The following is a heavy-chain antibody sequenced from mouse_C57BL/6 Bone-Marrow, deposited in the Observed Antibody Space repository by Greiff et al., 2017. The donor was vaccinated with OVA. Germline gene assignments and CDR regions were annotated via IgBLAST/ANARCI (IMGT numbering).Heavy chain of an antibody. J-gene: IGHJ2*01. V-gene: IGHV1-55*01. CDR3: ARFYYYGSSFLFDY. CDR1: GYTFTSYW. Sequence: VQLQQPGAELVKPGASVKMSCKASGYTFTSYWITWVKQRPGQGLEWIGDIYPGSGSTNYNEKFKSKATLTVDTSPSTAYMQLSSLTSEDSSVYYCARFYYYGSSFLFDYWGQGTTLTVSS. D-gene: IGHD1-1*01. CDR2: IYPGSGST.